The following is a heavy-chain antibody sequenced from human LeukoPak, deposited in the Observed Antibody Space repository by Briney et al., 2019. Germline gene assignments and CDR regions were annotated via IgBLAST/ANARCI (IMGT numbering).Heavy chain of an antibody. CDR2: ISSSSCYI. Sequence: GGSLRLSCAASGFTFSSYSMNWVRQAPGKGLEWVSSISSSSCYIYYADSVKGRFTISRDNAKNSLYLQMNSLRAEDTAVYYCARDRNYYDSSRYHRVDYWGQGTLVTVSS. CDR3: ARDRNYYDSSRYHRVDY. J-gene: IGHJ4*02. CDR1: GFTFSSYS. V-gene: IGHV3-21*01. D-gene: IGHD3-22*01.